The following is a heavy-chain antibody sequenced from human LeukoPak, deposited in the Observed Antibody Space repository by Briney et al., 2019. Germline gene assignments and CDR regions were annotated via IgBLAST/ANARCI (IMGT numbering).Heavy chain of an antibody. CDR2: IRSKAYGGTT. CDR3: TRSRGYSYGYVDY. D-gene: IGHD5-18*01. V-gene: IGHV3-49*03. Sequence: GGSLRLSCTASGFTFGDYAMSWFRQAPGKGLEWVGFIRSKAYGGTTEYAASVKGRFTISRDDSKSIAYLQMNSPKTEDTAVYYCTRSRGYSYGYVDYWGQGTLVTVSS. CDR1: GFTFGDYA. J-gene: IGHJ4*02.